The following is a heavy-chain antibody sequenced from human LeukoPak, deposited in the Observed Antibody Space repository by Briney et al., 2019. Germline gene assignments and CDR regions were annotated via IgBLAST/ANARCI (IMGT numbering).Heavy chain of an antibody. J-gene: IGHJ4*02. CDR1: GLTVSSNY. CDR3: AKGSALWGYYLDN. D-gene: IGHD7-27*01. CDR2: ISSSGGST. Sequence: PGGSLRLSCAASGLTVSSNYMSWVRQAPGKGLEWVSGISSSGGSTYYADSVKGRFTISRDNSKNTLFLQMNSLRAEDTAVYYCAKGSALWGYYLDNWGQGTLVTVSS. V-gene: IGHV3-23*01.